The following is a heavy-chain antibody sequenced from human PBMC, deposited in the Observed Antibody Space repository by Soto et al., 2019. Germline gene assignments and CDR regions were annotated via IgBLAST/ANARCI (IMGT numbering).Heavy chain of an antibody. CDR3: ARLYCTNGVCYTGAFDI. CDR2: ISSSGSTI. J-gene: IGHJ3*02. V-gene: IGHV3-11*01. D-gene: IGHD2-8*01. CDR1: GFTFSDYY. Sequence: GGSLRLSCAASGFTFSDYYMSWIRQAPGKGLEWVSYISSSGSTIYYADSVKGRFTISRDNAKNSLYLQMNSLRAEDTAVYYCARLYCTNGVCYTGAFDIWGQGTMVTVSS.